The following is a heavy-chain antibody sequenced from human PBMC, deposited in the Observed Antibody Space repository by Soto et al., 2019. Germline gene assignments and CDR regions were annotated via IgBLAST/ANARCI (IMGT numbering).Heavy chain of an antibody. CDR2: IYYSGST. CDR3: ARARASMVRGLLHYYYYGMDV. J-gene: IGHJ6*02. CDR1: GGSISSYY. V-gene: IGHV4-59*01. Sequence: SLTCTVSGGSISSYYWSWIRQPPGKGLEWIGYIYYSGSTNYNPSLKSRVTISVDTSKNQFSLKLSSVTAADTAVYYCARARASMVRGLLHYYYYGMDVGGQGNTVTVSS. D-gene: IGHD3-10*01.